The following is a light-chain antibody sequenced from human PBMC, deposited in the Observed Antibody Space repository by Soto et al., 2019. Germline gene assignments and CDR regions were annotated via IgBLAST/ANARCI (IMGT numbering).Light chain of an antibody. CDR1: QSVSSSY. Sequence: EIVLTQSPGTLSLSPGERSTLSFRASQSVSSSYLAWYQQKPGQAPRLLIYGASSRATGIPDRFSGSGSGTDFTLTISSLQSEDFAVYYCQQYNNWPGTFGQGTKVDI. CDR2: GAS. CDR3: QQYNNWPGT. J-gene: IGKJ1*01. V-gene: IGKV3-20*01.